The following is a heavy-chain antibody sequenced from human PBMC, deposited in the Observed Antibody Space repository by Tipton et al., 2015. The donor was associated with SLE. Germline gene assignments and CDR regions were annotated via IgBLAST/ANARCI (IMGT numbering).Heavy chain of an antibody. CDR3: ARVNIAAAGHFDY. V-gene: IGHV4-4*08. CDR1: GGSFSGYY. CDR2: IYTSGST. Sequence: TLSLTCAVYGGSFSGYYWSWIRQPPGKGLEWIGHIYTSGSTNYNPSLKSRVTISVDTSKNQFSLKLSSVTAADTAVYYCARVNIAAAGHFDYWGQGTLVTVSS. D-gene: IGHD6-13*01. J-gene: IGHJ4*02.